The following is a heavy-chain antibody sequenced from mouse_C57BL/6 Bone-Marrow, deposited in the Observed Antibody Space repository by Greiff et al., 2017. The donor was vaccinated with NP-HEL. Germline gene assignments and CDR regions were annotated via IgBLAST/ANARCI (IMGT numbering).Heavy chain of an antibody. CDR2: IDPETGGT. Sequence: VQLQQSGAELVRPGASVTLSCKASGYTFTDYEMHWVKQTPVHGLEWIGAIDPETGGTAYNQKFKGKAILTADKSSSTAYMELRSLTSEDSAVYYCTREAHSGSSYRYFDVWGTGTTVTVSS. CDR3: TREAHSGSSYRYFDV. J-gene: IGHJ1*03. D-gene: IGHD1-1*01. CDR1: GYTFTDYE. V-gene: IGHV1-15*01.